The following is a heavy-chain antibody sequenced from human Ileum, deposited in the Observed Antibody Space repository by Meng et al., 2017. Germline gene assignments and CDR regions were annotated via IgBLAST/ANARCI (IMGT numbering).Heavy chain of an antibody. Sequence: QVQLAQSGPEVKKPGASGKVSCKASGYTFTTYAKHGVRQAPGRGLEWMGLSNVDNGDTRDSQKFQGRLTITRDTSASTAYLELSSLTSEDTAVYYCARNTVGTTTLDYWGQGTLVTVSS. D-gene: IGHD1-1*01. CDR1: GYTFTTYA. V-gene: IGHV1-3*01. J-gene: IGHJ4*02. CDR3: ARNTVGTTTLDY. CDR2: SNVDNGDT.